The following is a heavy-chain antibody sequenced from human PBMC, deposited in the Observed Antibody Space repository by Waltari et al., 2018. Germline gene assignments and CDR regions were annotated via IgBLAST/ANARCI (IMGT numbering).Heavy chain of an antibody. D-gene: IGHD5-12*01. J-gene: IGHJ4*02. CDR3: ARDGYNSFDY. V-gene: IGHV3-48*03. CDR1: GFTFRSYD. Sequence: EVHLVESGGGLVQPGGSLRLSCAASGFTFRSYDMTWVRQAPGKGLEWVAYILSSGRTTYYTDSVKGRFTISRDNAKNSLYLQMNSLRAEDTAVYYCARDGYNSFDYWGQGTLVTVSS. CDR2: ILSSGRTT.